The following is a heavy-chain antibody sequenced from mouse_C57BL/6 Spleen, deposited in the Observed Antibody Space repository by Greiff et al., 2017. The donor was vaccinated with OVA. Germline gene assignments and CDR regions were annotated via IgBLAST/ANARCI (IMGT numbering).Heavy chain of an antibody. CDR3: ASGLYYAMDY. V-gene: IGHV1-69*01. CDR1: GYTFTSYW. Sequence: QVQLQQPGAELVMPGASVKLSCKASGYTFTSYWMHWVKQRPGQGLEWIGEIDPSDSYTNYNQKFKGKSTLTVDKSSSTAYMQLSSLTSEDSAVYYCASGLYYAMDYWGKGTSVTVSS. CDR2: IDPSDSYT. J-gene: IGHJ4*01. D-gene: IGHD4-1*01.